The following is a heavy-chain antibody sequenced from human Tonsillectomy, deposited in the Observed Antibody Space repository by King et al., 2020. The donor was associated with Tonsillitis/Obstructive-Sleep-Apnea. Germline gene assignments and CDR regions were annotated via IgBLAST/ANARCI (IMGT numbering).Heavy chain of an antibody. Sequence: VQLQQWGAGLLKPSETLSLTCAVYGGSFSGYYWSWIRQPPGKGLEWIGEINHRGSTNYNPSLKSRVTISVDTSKNQFSLKLSSVTAADTAVYYCANSQRDLWSGSMNDYWGQGTLVTVSS. D-gene: IGHD3-3*01. CDR2: INHRGST. J-gene: IGHJ4*02. CDR3: ANSQRDLWSGSMNDY. CDR1: GGSFSGYY. V-gene: IGHV4-34*01.